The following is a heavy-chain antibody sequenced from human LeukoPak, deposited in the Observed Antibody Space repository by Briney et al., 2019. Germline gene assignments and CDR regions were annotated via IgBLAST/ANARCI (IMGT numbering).Heavy chain of an antibody. CDR3: ARTYYYYYYMDV. CDR2: IYTSGST. CDR1: GGSISSGSYY. Sequence: SQTLSLTCTVPGGSISSGSYYWSWIRQPAGKGLEWIGRIYTSGSTNYNPSLKSRVTISVDTSKNQFSLKLSSVTAADTAVYYCARTYYYYYYMDVWGKGTTVTVSS. J-gene: IGHJ6*03. V-gene: IGHV4-61*02.